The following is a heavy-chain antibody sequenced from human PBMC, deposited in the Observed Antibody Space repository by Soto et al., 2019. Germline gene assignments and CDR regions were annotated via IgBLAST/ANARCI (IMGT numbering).Heavy chain of an antibody. CDR1: ARTSTSYT. J-gene: IGHJ6*03. CDR3: SRGPGWLLNHYYYYMDV. CDR2: IIPILGIA. D-gene: IGHD3-22*01. V-gene: IGHV1-69*02. Sequence: GASMKVSSKAPARTSTSYTISWVRQAPGQGLEWMGRIIPILGIANYAQKFQGRVTITADKSTSTAYMELSSLRSEDTAVYLCSRGPGWLLNHYYYYMDVWGKGTMVTVSS.